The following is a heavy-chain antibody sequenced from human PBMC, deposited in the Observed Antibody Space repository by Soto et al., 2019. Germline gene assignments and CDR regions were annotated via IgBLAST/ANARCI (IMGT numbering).Heavy chain of an antibody. CDR2: INAGNGNT. CDR3: ARVRIVVVVAATPIRYGMDV. D-gene: IGHD2-15*01. Sequence: VASVKVSCKASGYTFTSYAMHWVRQAPGQRLEWMGWINAGNGNTKYSQKFQGRVTITRDTSASTAYMELSSLRSEDTAVYYCARVRIVVVVAATPIRYGMDVWGQGTTVTVSS. J-gene: IGHJ6*02. CDR1: GYTFTSYA. V-gene: IGHV1-3*01.